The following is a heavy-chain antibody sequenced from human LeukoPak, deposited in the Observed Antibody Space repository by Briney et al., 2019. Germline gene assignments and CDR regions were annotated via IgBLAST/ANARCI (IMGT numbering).Heavy chain of an antibody. J-gene: IGHJ4*02. V-gene: IGHV3-23*01. CDR2: ISGSGGST. D-gene: IGHD3-22*01. Sequence: GGPLRLSCAASGFTFSSYAMSWVRQAPGKGLEWVSAISGSGGSTYYADSVKGRFTISRDNSKNTLYLQMNSLRAEDTAVYYCAKDRTYYYDSSGYLLDYWGQGTLVTVSS. CDR3: AKDRTYYYDSSGYLLDY. CDR1: GFTFSSYA.